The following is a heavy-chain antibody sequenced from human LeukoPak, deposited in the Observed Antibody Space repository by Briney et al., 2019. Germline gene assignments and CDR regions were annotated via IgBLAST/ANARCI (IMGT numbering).Heavy chain of an antibody. Sequence: PSETLSLTCTVSGGSISSSSYYWGWIRQPPGQGLEWIGSIYYSGSTSYNPSLKSRVTMSVDTSENQVSLKLTSVTAADTAVYYCATARIKLPSSPFDYWGQGALVTVSS. CDR1: GGSISSSSYY. D-gene: IGHD2-15*01. V-gene: IGHV4-39*07. CDR3: ATARIKLPSSPFDY. J-gene: IGHJ4*02. CDR2: IYYSGST.